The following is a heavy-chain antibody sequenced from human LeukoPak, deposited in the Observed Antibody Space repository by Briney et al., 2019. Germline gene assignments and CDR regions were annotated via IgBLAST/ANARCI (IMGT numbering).Heavy chain of an antibody. V-gene: IGHV3-64*01. J-gene: IGHJ4*02. CDR3: ARGHSVTTVTPDY. CDR2: ISSNGGST. CDR1: GFTFSSYA. D-gene: IGHD4-17*01. Sequence: PGGSLRLSCAASGFTFSSYAMHWVRQAPGKGLEYVSAISSNGGSTYYANSVKGRFTISRDNSKNTLYLQMGSLRAEDMAVYYCARGHSVTTVTPDYWGQGTLVTVSS.